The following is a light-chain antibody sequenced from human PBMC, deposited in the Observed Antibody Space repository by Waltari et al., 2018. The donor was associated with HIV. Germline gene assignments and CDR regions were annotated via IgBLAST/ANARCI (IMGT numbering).Light chain of an antibody. J-gene: IGLJ3*02. CDR3: SVWDDSLAGWM. CDR2: LND. Sequence: QSVLTQPPSASGSPGQRVTIPCSGSHPTIGSKNVHWYQQPPGAAPKLLISLNDQRPSGVPDRFSGSKSGTSASLVISGLRSEDEADYFCSVWDDSLAGWMFGGGTRLTVL. V-gene: IGLV1-47*01. CDR1: HPTIGSKN.